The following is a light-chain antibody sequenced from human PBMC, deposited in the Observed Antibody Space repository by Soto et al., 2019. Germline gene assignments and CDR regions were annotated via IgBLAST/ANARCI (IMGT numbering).Light chain of an antibody. CDR1: QSVSSSH. CDR2: GAS. V-gene: IGKV3-20*01. Sequence: DIVLTQSPGTLSLSPGEGATLSCRASQSVSSSHLAWYQQKPGQAPRLVIYGASSRATGIPDRFSGSGSGADVTLTISRLEAEDFVVYYCRQYGGSPLYTFGQGTTLEIK. J-gene: IGKJ2*01. CDR3: RQYGGSPLYT.